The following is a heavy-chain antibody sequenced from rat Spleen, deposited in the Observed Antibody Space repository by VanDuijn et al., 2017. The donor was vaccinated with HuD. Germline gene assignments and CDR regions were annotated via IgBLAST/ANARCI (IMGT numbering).Heavy chain of an antibody. J-gene: IGHJ2*01. D-gene: IGHD1-7*01. V-gene: IGHV2-30*01. Sequence: QVQLKESGPGLVQPSQTLSLSCTVSGFSLPTYNVHWIRQPPGTGLEWMGMIWTAGGTDYNSALRSRLSISRDTSKSQVFLKLNSLQNEDIATYYCVRGGNGPKDYYFDYWGQGVMVPVSS. CDR3: VRGGNGPKDYYFDY. CDR1: GFSLPTYN. CDR2: IWTAGGT.